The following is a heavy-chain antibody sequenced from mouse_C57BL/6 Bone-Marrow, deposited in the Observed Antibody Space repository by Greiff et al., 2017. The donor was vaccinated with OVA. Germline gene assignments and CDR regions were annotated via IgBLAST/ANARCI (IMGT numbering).Heavy chain of an antibody. D-gene: IGHD1-1*01. V-gene: IGHV14-3*01. CDR1: GFNIKNTY. CDR2: IDPANGQT. Sequence: DVKLVESVAELVRPGASVKLSCTASGFNIKNTYMHWVKQRPEQGLEWIGRIDPANGQTKYAQKLQGKAPITADTASNTAYLQLSSLTYEDTAIYYCARRYYYGSSYEDWCADGGQGTLVTVSA. J-gene: IGHJ3*01. CDR3: ARRYYYGSSYEDWCAD.